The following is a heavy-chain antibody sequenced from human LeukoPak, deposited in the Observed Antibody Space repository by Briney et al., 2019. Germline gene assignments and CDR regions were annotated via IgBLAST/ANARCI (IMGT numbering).Heavy chain of an antibody. D-gene: IGHD5-12*01. CDR2: IYYSGST. Sequence: SETLSLTCTVSGGSISSYYWSWIRQPPGKGLEWIGYIYYSGSTNYNPSLKSRVTISVDTSKNQFSLKLSSVTAADTAVYYCARSFSGYDLAYDYYMDVWGKGTTVTVSS. J-gene: IGHJ6*03. CDR1: GGSISSYY. V-gene: IGHV4-59*01. CDR3: ARSFSGYDLAYDYYMDV.